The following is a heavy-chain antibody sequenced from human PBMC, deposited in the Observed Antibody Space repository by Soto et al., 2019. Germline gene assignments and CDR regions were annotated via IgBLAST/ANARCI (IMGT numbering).Heavy chain of an antibody. CDR1: DGSINNGDW. Sequence: QVQLQESGTGLVEPSGTLSLTCNVYDGSINNGDWCSWVRQPPGKGLEWIGEVYYNGNTNYNASLKSRVTVSVDKSRNQFSLRLTSVTPADTAVYYCATRGIVGPIYWGQGTLVTVSS. V-gene: IGHV4-4*02. CDR2: VYYNGNT. CDR3: ATRGIVGPIY. J-gene: IGHJ4*02. D-gene: IGHD1-26*01.